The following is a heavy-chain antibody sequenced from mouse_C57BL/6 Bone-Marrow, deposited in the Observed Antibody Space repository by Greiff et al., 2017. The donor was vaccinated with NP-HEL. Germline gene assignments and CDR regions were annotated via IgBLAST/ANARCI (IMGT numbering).Heavy chain of an antibody. CDR2: IYPRDGST. J-gene: IGHJ3*01. CDR3: ARRGSTMVTAWFAY. CDR1: GYTFTSYD. V-gene: IGHV1-85*01. Sequence: VQLVESGPELVKPGASVKLSCKASGYTFTSYDINRVKQRPGQGLEWIGWIYPRDGSTKYNEKFKGKATLTVDTSSSTAYMELHSLTSEDSAVYFCARRGSTMVTAWFAYWGQGTLVTVSA. D-gene: IGHD2-2*01.